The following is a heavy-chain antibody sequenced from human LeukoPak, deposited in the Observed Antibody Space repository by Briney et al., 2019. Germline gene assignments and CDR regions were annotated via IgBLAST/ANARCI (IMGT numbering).Heavy chain of an antibody. Sequence: GGSLRLSCAASGFTFSGSAMSWVRQAPGKGLDWISAISGGGRNTNYADSVKGRFTISRDNSKNTLYLQMNSLRAEDTAVYYCAKERAAMGTDAFDIWGQGTMVTVSS. CDR3: AKERAAMGTDAFDI. D-gene: IGHD5-18*01. CDR2: ISGGGRNT. CDR1: GFTFSGSA. V-gene: IGHV3-23*01. J-gene: IGHJ3*02.